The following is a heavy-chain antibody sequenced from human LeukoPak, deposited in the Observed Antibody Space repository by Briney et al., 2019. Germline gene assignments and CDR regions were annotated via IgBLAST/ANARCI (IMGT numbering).Heavy chain of an antibody. CDR3: ARCRIAAAYNWFDP. D-gene: IGHD6-13*01. CDR1: GGTFSSYA. J-gene: IGHJ5*02. Sequence: GASVKVSCKASGGTFSSYAISWVRQAPGQGLEWMGGIIPIFGTANYAQKFQGRVTMTTDESTSTAYMELSSLRSEDTAVYYCARCRIAAAYNWFDPWGQGTLVTVSS. V-gene: IGHV1-69*05. CDR2: IIPIFGTA.